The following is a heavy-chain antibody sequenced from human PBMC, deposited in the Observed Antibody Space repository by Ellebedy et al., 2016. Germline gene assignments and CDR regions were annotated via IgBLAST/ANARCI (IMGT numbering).Heavy chain of an antibody. CDR2: IKQDGSEK. CDR3: AKWERFLEWLLPLFDY. Sequence: GESLKISXAASGFTFSSYAMHWVRQAPGKGLEWVANIKQDGSEKYYVDSVKGRFTISRDNSKNTLYLQMNSLRAEDTAVYYCAKWERFLEWLLPLFDYWGQGTLVTVSS. V-gene: IGHV3-7*03. D-gene: IGHD3-3*01. J-gene: IGHJ4*02. CDR1: GFTFSSYA.